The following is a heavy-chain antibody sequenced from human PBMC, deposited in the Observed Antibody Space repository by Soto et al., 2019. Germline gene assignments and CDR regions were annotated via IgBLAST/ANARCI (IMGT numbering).Heavy chain of an antibody. CDR1: TFTFTTYA. J-gene: IGHJ5*02. V-gene: IGHV3-23*01. CDR2: INDGGDDT. Sequence: EVQLLESGGGLVQPGGSLILSCAASTFTFTTYAMSWVRQAPGKGLEWVASINDGGDDTYYADSVKGLFTISRDNSKNTLFLQMNSLRAEDTAVYYCAKGGISVIRGGIRYSWFDPWVRGTLVTVS. D-gene: IGHD3-10*01. CDR3: AKGGISVIRGGIRYSWFDP.